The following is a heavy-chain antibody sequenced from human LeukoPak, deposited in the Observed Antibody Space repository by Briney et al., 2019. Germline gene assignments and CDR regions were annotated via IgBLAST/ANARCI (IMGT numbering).Heavy chain of an antibody. CDR1: GYTFTGYY. CDR2: INPNSGGT. D-gene: IGHD6-19*01. J-gene: IGHJ4*02. CDR3: ARVAIGSGWYYFDY. V-gene: IGHV1-2*06. Sequence: ASVKVSCKASGYTFTGYYMHWVRQAPGQGLEWMGRINPNSGGTNYAQKFQGRVTMTRDTSISTAYMELSSLRSEDTAVYYCARVAIGSGWYYFDYWGQGTLVTVSS.